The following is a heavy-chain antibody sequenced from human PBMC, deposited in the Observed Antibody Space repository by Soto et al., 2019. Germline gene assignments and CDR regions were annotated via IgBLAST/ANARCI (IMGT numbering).Heavy chain of an antibody. V-gene: IGHV1-69*12. J-gene: IGHJ6*02. CDR3: ARGDATKIVVTTYYAMDV. D-gene: IGHD3-22*01. Sequence: QVQLVQSGAEVKKPGSSVKVSCKASGGSLSNYGISWVRQAPGQGLEWMGAIIPVFGTPNYAQKFQDRVTXXAXXSTTTVYMKVRSLTSEDTAVYYSARGDATKIVVTTYYAMDVWGQGTTVTVSS. CDR2: IIPVFGTP. CDR1: GGSLSNYG.